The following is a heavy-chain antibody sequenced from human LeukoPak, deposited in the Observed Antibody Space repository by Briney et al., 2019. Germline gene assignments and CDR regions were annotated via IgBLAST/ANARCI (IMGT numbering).Heavy chain of an antibody. CDR2: IHSDGSSP. CDR3: ARDEGEQWQPLDY. V-gene: IGHV3-74*01. CDR1: GFTFGNYW. Sequence: SGGSLILSCAASGFTFGNYWMHWVRQAPGKGLVWVSRIHSDGSSPIYADSVKGRFTISRDNAKNTLYLQMNSLRDEDTAVYYCARDEGEQWQPLDYWGQGTLVTVSS. D-gene: IGHD6-19*01. J-gene: IGHJ4*02.